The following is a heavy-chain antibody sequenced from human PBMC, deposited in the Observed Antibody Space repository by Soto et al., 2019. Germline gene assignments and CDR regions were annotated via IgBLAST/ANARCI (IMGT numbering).Heavy chain of an antibody. CDR3: AKGSQQLPIFDY. V-gene: IGHV3-23*01. J-gene: IGHJ4*02. CDR2: ISGSGGST. D-gene: IGHD6-13*01. Sequence: PXGSLRLSCAASGLTFSSYAMSWVRQAPGKGLEWVSAISGSGGSTYYADSVKGRFTISRDNSKNTLYLQMNSLRAEDTAVYYCAKGSQQLPIFDYWGQGTLVTVSS. CDR1: GLTFSSYA.